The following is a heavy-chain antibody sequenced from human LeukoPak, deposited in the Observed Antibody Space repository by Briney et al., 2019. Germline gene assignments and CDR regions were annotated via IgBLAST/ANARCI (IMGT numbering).Heavy chain of an antibody. D-gene: IGHD2-15*01. Sequence: ASVKVSCKASGYTFTGYYMHWVRQAPGQGLEWMGWINPNSGGTSYAQKFQGRVTMTRDMSTSTVYMELSSLRSEDTAVYYCARDAPYCSGGSCYSDYWGQGTLVTVSS. CDR2: INPNSGGT. CDR3: ARDAPYCSGGSCYSDY. J-gene: IGHJ4*02. CDR1: GYTFTGYY. V-gene: IGHV1-2*02.